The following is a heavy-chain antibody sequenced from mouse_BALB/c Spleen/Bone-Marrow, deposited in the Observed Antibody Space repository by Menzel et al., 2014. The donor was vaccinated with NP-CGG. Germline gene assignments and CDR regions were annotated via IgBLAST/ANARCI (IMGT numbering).Heavy chain of an antibody. CDR1: GYSITNGYY. J-gene: IGHJ4*01. CDR3: AMGHYAMDY. Sequence: ESGPGLVKPSQSLSLTCSVTGYSITNGYYWNWIRQFPGNKLEWMAYITYGGSSDYNPSLKNRISITRDTSKNQFFLKLNSVNTEDTSTYYCAMGHYAMDYWGQGTSVTVSS. CDR2: ITYGGSS. V-gene: IGHV3-6*02.